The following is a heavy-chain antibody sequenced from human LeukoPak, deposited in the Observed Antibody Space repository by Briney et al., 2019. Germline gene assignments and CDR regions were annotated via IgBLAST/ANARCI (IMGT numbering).Heavy chain of an antibody. V-gene: IGHV4-34*01. CDR3: ARGGPRFPYPTVTTWRYIDY. CDR1: GGSFSGYY. Sequence: SETLSLTCAVYGGSFSGYYWSWIRQPPGRGLEWIGEINHSGSTNYNPSLKSRVTISVDTSKNQFSLKLSSVTTADTAVYYCARGGPRFPYPTVTTWRYIDYWGQGTLVTVSS. D-gene: IGHD4-17*01. J-gene: IGHJ4*02. CDR2: INHSGST.